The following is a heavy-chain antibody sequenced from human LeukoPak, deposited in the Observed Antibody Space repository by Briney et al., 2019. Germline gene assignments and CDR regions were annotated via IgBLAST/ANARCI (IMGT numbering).Heavy chain of an antibody. Sequence: GRSLRLSCAASGFTFSSYTMHWVRQAPGKGLECVAIISYDGNNKYYADSVKGRFTFSRDNAKNSLFLQMNSLRAEDTAVFYCARDSGYNAFDIWGQGTMATVSS. CDR2: ISYDGNNK. D-gene: IGHD5-12*01. CDR3: ARDSGYNAFDI. CDR1: GFTFSSYT. J-gene: IGHJ3*02. V-gene: IGHV3-30-3*01.